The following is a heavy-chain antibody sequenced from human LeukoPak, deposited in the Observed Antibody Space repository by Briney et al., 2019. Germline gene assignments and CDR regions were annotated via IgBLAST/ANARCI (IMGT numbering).Heavy chain of an antibody. CDR3: TTGIRGD. Sequence: GGSLRLSCAASGFTFSSYAMHWVRQAPGKGLEWVAVISYDGSNKYYADSVKGRFTISRDNSKNTLYLQMNSLRAEDTAVYYCTTGIRGDCGQGTLVTVSS. CDR1: GFTFSSYA. V-gene: IGHV3-30-3*01. CDR2: ISYDGSNK. J-gene: IGHJ4*02.